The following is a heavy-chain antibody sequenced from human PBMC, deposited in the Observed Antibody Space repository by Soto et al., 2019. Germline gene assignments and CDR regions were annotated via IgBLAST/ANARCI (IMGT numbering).Heavy chain of an antibody. CDR1: GFSLSTTGVG. CDR2: IYWDDDK. J-gene: IGHJ4*02. V-gene: IGHV2-5*02. Sequence: QITLKESGPTLVKPTQTLTLTCTLSGFSLSTTGVGVGWIRQPPGKALEWLALIYWDDDKRYSPSLKSRLTIATDTSNNQGVLTISVMDPVDAVTYYCAHRRMMGRGISWNYGEFDYWGQGTLVTVSS. D-gene: IGHD1-7*01. CDR3: AHRRMMGRGISWNYGEFDY.